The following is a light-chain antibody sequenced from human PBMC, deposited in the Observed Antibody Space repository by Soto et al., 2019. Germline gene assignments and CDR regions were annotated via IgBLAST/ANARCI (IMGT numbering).Light chain of an antibody. Sequence: QSALTQPASVSGSPGQSITISCTGTSSDVGSYNLVSWYQQHPGRAPKLMIYEGSKRPSGVSNRFSGSKSGNTASLTISGLQAEDEADYYCCSYARSITLVFGGGTQLTVL. CDR3: CSYARSITLV. CDR1: SSDVGSYNL. J-gene: IGLJ2*01. CDR2: EGS. V-gene: IGLV2-23*01.